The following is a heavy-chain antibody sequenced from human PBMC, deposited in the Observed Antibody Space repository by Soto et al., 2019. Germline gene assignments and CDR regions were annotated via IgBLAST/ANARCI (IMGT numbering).Heavy chain of an antibody. D-gene: IGHD6-19*01. Sequence: GGSLRLSCAASGFTFSNAWMNWVRQAPGKGLEWVGRIKSKIDGGTTDYAAPVKGRFTISRDDSKNTLYLQMSSLKTEDTAVYYCTTGYSSGWYYFDYWGQGTLVTVSS. CDR3: TTGYSSGWYYFDY. CDR1: GFTFSNAW. CDR2: IKSKIDGGTT. V-gene: IGHV3-15*07. J-gene: IGHJ4*02.